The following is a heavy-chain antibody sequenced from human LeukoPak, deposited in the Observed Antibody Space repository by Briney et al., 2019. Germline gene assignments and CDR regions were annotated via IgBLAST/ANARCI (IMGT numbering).Heavy chain of an antibody. J-gene: IGHJ5*02. CDR3: ARDNSPTGWFDP. D-gene: IGHD1-1*01. Sequence: SQTLSLTCTVSGGSISRGSYYWSWIRQPAGKGLKWIGRIYTSGSTNYNPSLKSRVTISVDTSKNQFSLKLSSVTAADTAVYYCARDNSPTGWFDPWGQGSLVTVSS. CDR1: GGSISRGSYY. CDR2: IYTSGST. V-gene: IGHV4-61*02.